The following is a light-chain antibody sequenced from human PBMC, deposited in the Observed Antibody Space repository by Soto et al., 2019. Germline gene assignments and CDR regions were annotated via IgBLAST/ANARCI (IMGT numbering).Light chain of an antibody. CDR1: SSDVGGYNY. CDR2: EVS. Sequence: QSVLTQPPSASGSPGQSVTISCTGTSSDVGGYNYVSWYQQHPGKAPKLMIYEVSKRPSGVPDRFSGSKSGNTASPTVSGLQAEDEADYYCSSYAGSNNPLYVFGTGTKVTVL. V-gene: IGLV2-8*01. J-gene: IGLJ1*01. CDR3: SSYAGSNNPLYV.